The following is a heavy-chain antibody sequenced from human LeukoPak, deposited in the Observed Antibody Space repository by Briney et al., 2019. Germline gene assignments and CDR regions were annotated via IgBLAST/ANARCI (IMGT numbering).Heavy chain of an antibody. J-gene: IGHJ4*02. CDR3: VRDATGLTN. CDR1: GFTFGGHW. Sequence: GGSLRLSCVASGFTFGGHWMNWVRQAPGQGMEWVANINTDGSGKYHVDSVQGRFTISRDNAKNSLYLQMNSLRAEDTAVYYCVRDATGLTNRGQGTLVTVSS. V-gene: IGHV3-7*01. CDR2: INTDGSGK. D-gene: IGHD4-11*01.